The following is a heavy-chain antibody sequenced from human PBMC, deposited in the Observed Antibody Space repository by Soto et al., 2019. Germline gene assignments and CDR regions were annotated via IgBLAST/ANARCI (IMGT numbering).Heavy chain of an antibody. CDR2: IFSDNER. CDR1: GFSLTTGKMG. D-gene: IGHD3-9*01. CDR3: ARMKVDSYQFYYAMDV. Sequence: ESGPTLVNPIETLTLTCTVSGFSLTTGKMGVSWIRQPPGKALEWLAHIFSDNERSYSTSLQGRLTISKDTSGSQVVLSMTNVDPVDTATYYCARMKVDSYQFYYAMDVWGQGTTVTVSS. J-gene: IGHJ6*02. V-gene: IGHV2-26*01.